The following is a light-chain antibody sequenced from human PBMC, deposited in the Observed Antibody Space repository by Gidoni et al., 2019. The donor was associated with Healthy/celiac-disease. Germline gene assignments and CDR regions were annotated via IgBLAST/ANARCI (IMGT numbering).Light chain of an antibody. V-gene: IGLV1-40*01. J-gene: IGLJ3*02. Sequence: QSVLTQPPSMSAAPRQRVTVSCTGRSSNIGAGYDVHWYQQLPGTAPNLLIYGNSNRPSGVPDRFSGSKSGTSASLAITGLQAEDEADYYCQSYDSSLSGWVFGGGTKLTVL. CDR1: SSNIGAGYD. CDR2: GNS. CDR3: QSYDSSLSGWV.